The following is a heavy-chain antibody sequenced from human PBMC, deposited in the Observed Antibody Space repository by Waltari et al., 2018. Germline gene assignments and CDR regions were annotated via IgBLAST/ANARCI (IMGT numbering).Heavy chain of an antibody. CDR2: ISPNSIST. D-gene: IGHD3-16*01. J-gene: IGHJ4*02. CDR3: AKGQGGRRWYFDY. Sequence: EVQLLESGGGLVQPGGSLRLSCTASGLSFSTNGMTWVRQAPGKGLEWVSSISPNSISTYYADSVKGRFTISRDNSKSTVILQLSSLRVEDTAIYYCAKGQGGRRWYFDYWGQGSQVTVSS. CDR1: GLSFSTNG. V-gene: IGHV3-23*01.